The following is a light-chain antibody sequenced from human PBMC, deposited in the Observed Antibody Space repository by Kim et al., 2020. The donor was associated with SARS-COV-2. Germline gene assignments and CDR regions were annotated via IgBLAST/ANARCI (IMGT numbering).Light chain of an antibody. Sequence: QSALTQPRSVSGSPGQSVTISCTGTSRDVGEGTHVSWYQQYAGKAPKVVIYEVYQRPSGVPDRFSGSKSGNTASLTISGLRSEDEADYYCCSHAGGYTVVFGGGTQLTVL. CDR1: SRDVGEGTH. CDR3: CSHAGGYTVV. V-gene: IGLV2-11*02. J-gene: IGLJ2*01. CDR2: EVY.